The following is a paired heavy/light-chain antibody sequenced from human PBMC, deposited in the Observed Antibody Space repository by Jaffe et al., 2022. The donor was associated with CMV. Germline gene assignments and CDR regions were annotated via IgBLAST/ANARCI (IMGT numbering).Light chain of an antibody. Sequence: DIQMTQSPSTLSASVGDKVTLTCRASQTIRTWLAWYQQKPGKAPNLLIYKTSDLKIGVPLRFSGSGSGTEFTLTISSLQPDDFATYYCQQYDTYPWTFGQGTKVEIK. CDR3: QQYDTYPWT. V-gene: IGKV1-5*03. CDR2: KTS. J-gene: IGKJ1*01. CDR1: QTIRTW.
Heavy chain of an antibody. CDR3: ASGGSCISDFCYNNAYFQH. CDR1: GFTFNTFE. CDR2: ISSSGSTT. D-gene: IGHD2-15*01. Sequence: EVHLVESGGGLVQPGGSLRLSCEASGFTFNTFEMNWVRQAPGKGLEWIANISSSGSTTKYAESVKGRFTISRDNAKNSLYLQMSGLRVEDTAVYFCASGGSCISDFCYNNAYFQHWGQGSLVTVSS. J-gene: IGHJ1*01. V-gene: IGHV3-48*03.